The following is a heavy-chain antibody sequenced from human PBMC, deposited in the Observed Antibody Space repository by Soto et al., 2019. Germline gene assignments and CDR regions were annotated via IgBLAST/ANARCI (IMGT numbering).Heavy chain of an antibody. CDR3: ARLAGYCSGTSCYGYYGMDV. V-gene: IGHV4-39*01. CDR2: FHYSGRT. Sequence: TLSLTCSVSGGSISSGPYSWGWIRQPPGKGLEWIGTFHYSGRTYYSPSLESRVTISVDTSKNQFSLKVSSVTAADTAVFYCARLAGYCSGTSCYGYYGMDVWGQGTTVTVSS. J-gene: IGHJ6*02. D-gene: IGHD2-2*01. CDR1: GGSISSGPYS.